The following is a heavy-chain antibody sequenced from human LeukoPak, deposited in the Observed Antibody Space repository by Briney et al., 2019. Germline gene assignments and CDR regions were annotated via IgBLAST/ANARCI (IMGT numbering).Heavy chain of an antibody. Sequence: GGSLRLSCAASGFTFSSYAMSWVRQAPGKGLEWVSAISGSGGSTYYADSVKGRFTISRDNSKNTLYLQMNSLRAEDTAVYYYAKRYCTNGVCFLDYWGQGTLVTVSS. CDR2: ISGSGGST. CDR1: GFTFSSYA. V-gene: IGHV3-23*01. CDR3: AKRYCTNGVCFLDY. D-gene: IGHD2-8*01. J-gene: IGHJ4*02.